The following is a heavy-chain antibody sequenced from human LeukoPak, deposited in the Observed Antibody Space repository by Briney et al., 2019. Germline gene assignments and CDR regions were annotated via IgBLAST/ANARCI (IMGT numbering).Heavy chain of an antibody. CDR1: GDSVSSSSAA. D-gene: IGHD6-13*01. V-gene: IGHV6-1*01. CDR3: ERGGSEGYLFAF. Sequence: SQTLSLTCVISGDSVSSSSAAWSWIRQSPSRGLEWLGRTYYRSKWYNDYAVSVKSRITINPDTSKNRFSLQLNSMTPEDTAVYYWERGGSEGYLFAFGGQATRVTVSS. J-gene: IGHJ4*02. CDR2: TYYRSKWYN.